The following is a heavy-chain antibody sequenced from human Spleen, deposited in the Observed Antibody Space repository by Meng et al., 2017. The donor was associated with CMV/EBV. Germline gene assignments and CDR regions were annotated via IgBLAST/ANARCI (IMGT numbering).Heavy chain of an antibody. V-gene: IGHV5-51*01. Sequence: GESLKISCKGSGYSFTNDWVGWVRQMPEKGLEWMGIIYPGDSDTRYSPPFQGQVTISADRSISTAFLQWGSLKASDTAIYYCARYRRLHPVLDWGQGTLVTVSS. CDR2: IYPGDSDT. D-gene: IGHD4-17*01. CDR1: GYSFTNDW. CDR3: ARYRRLHPVLD. J-gene: IGHJ4*02.